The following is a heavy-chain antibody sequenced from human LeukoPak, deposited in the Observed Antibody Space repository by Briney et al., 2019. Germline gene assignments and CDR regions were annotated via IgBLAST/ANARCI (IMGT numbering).Heavy chain of an antibody. CDR3: AKVREGNKGSFDY. Sequence: GGSLRLSCAASGFTFSSYAMSWVRQAPGKGLEWVSAISGSGGSTYYADSVKGQFTISRDNSKNTLYLQMNSLRAEDTAVYYCAKVREGNKGSFDYWGQGTLVTVSS. CDR1: GFTFSSYA. CDR2: ISGSGGST. V-gene: IGHV3-23*01. D-gene: IGHD2/OR15-2a*01. J-gene: IGHJ4*02.